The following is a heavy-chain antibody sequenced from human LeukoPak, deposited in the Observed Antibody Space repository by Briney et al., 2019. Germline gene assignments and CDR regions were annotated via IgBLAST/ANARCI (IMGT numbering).Heavy chain of an antibody. CDR3: ARHRTPGWFGEFDP. CDR2: IYYSGGT. D-gene: IGHD3-10*01. Sequence: SETLSLTCTVSGGSISSYYWSWIRQPPGKGLEWIGYIYYSGGTNSNPSLKSRVTISVDTFKNQFSLKLSSVTAADTAVYYCARHRTPGWFGEFDPWGQGTLVTVSS. V-gene: IGHV4-59*01. CDR1: GGSISSYY. J-gene: IGHJ5*02.